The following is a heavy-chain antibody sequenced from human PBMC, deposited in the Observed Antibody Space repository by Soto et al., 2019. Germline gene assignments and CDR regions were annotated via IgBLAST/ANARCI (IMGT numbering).Heavy chain of an antibody. V-gene: IGHV1-3*01. CDR3: ARSWGVPAAIHYYGMDV. D-gene: IGHD2-2*02. CDR1: GYTFTSYA. CDR2: INAGNGNT. J-gene: IGHJ6*02. Sequence: VASVKVSCKASGYTFTSYAMHWVRQAPGQRLEWMGWINAGNGNTKYSQKFQGRVTITRDTSASTAYMELSSLRSEDTAVYYCARSWGVPAAIHYYGMDVWGQGTTVTVSS.